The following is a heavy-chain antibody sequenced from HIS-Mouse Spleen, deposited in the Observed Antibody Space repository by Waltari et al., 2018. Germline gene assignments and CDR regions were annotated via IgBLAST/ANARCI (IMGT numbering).Heavy chain of an antibody. Sequence: EVQLLESGGGLVQPGGSLRLSCAASGFTFSSYAMSWVRQAPGEGLEWVSAISGSGGSTYYADSVKGRFTISRDNSKNTLYLQMNSLRAEDTAVYYCAQNYYGSGSYYYWGQGTLVTVSS. CDR2: ISGSGGST. D-gene: IGHD3-10*01. V-gene: IGHV3-23*01. CDR3: AQNYYGSGSYYY. CDR1: GFTFSSYA. J-gene: IGHJ4*02.